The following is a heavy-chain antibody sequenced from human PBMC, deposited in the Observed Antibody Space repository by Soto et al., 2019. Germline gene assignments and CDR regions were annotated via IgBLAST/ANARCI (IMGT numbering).Heavy chain of an antibody. J-gene: IGHJ4*02. Sequence: SETLSLTCTVSGGSISSYYWSWIRQPPGKGLEWIWYIYYSGSTNYNPSLKSRVTISVDTSKNQFSLKLSSVTAADTAVYYCARLGYSSSWYEFDYWGQGTLVTVSS. V-gene: IGHV4-59*08. CDR2: IYYSGST. CDR1: GGSISSYY. D-gene: IGHD6-13*01. CDR3: ARLGYSSSWYEFDY.